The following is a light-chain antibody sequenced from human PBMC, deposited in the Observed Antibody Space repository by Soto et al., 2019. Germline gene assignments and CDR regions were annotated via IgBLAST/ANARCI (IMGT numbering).Light chain of an antibody. Sequence: EIVLTQSPGTLSLSPGERATLSCRASQSVDSSYLAWYQQKPGQAPRLVVYGTSSRATGTPDRFSGSASGTDFTLTISRLEPEDFALYYWQQCGSSFLYTFGQGTKLEIK. V-gene: IGKV3-20*01. CDR2: GTS. CDR1: QSVDSSY. CDR3: QQCGSSFLYT. J-gene: IGKJ2*01.